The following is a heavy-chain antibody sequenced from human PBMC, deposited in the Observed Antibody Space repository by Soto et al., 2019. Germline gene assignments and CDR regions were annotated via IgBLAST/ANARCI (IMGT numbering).Heavy chain of an antibody. CDR3: VKIVPGTKY. J-gene: IGHJ4*02. CDR1: GFTFSSYA. V-gene: IGHV3-23*01. D-gene: IGHD6-19*01. Sequence: GGSLRLSCAASGFTFSSYAVSWVRQAPGKGLEWVSSISASGGSTYYADSVKGRFTISRDNSKNTLYLQMNGLRAEDTAVYYCVKIVPGTKYWGQGTLVTVSS. CDR2: ISASGGST.